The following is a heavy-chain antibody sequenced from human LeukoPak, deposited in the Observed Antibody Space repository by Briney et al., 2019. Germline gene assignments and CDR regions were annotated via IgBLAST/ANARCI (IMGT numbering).Heavy chain of an antibody. CDR2: IWYDGSNK. CDR1: GSTFSSYG. J-gene: IGHJ4*02. D-gene: IGHD1-7*01. Sequence: GRSLRLSCAASGSTFSSYGMHWVRQAPGKGLEWVAVIWYDGSNKYYADSVKGRFTISRDNSKNTLYLQMNSLRAEDTAVYYCARPSPLNWNYALDYWGQGTLVTVSS. V-gene: IGHV3-33*01. CDR3: ARPSPLNWNYALDY.